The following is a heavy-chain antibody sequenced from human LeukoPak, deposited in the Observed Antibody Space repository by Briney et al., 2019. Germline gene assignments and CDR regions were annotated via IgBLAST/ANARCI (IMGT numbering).Heavy chain of an antibody. CDR2: INTNTGNP. J-gene: IGHJ4*02. CDR3: ARVEPYLDIVVVPAAMQGGYYFDY. V-gene: IGHV7-4-1*02. D-gene: IGHD2-2*01. Sequence: ASVNVSCKASGGTFSRYAISWVRQAPGQGLEWMGWINTNTGNPTYAQGFTGRFVFSLDTSVSTAYLQISGLKAEDTAVYYCARVEPYLDIVVVPAAMQGGYYFDYWGQGTLVTVSS. CDR1: GGTFSRYA.